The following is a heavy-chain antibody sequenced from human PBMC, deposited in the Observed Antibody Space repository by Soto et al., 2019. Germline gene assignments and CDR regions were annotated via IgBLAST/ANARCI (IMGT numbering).Heavy chain of an antibody. CDR3: ARDLDIVLMVYDPPVVY. CDR1: GYTFTSYG. CDR2: ISAYNGNT. J-gene: IGHJ4*02. V-gene: IGHV1-18*01. Sequence: ASVKVSCKASGYTFTSYGISGVRQAPGQGLEWMGWISAYNGNTNYAQKLQGRVTMTTDTSTSTAYMELRSLRSDDTAVYYCARDLDIVLMVYDPPVVYWGQRTLVTVCS. D-gene: IGHD2-8*01.